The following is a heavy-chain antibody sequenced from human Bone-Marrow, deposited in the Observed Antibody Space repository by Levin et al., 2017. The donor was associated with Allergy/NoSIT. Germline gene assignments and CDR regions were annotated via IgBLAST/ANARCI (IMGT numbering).Heavy chain of an antibody. J-gene: IGHJ6*02. CDR3: ARYCNGGTCYPTGVDV. D-gene: IGHD2-15*01. V-gene: IGHV1-18*01. CDR2: ISSNSDNT. Sequence: PGGSLRLSCKASGYTFTNYGISWVRQAPGQGLEWMGWISSNSDNTNYAQKFQGRVIMTTDTSTSTAYMELSSLRSDDTAVYYCARYCNGGTCYPTGVDVWGQGTTVTVSS. CDR1: GYTFTNYG.